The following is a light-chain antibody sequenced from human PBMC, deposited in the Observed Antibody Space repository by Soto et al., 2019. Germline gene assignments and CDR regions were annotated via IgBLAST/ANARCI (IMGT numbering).Light chain of an antibody. CDR3: QQYYIAPYA. CDR1: QSVFKSSNNKNY. CDR2: WAS. J-gene: IGKJ2*01. V-gene: IGKV4-1*01. Sequence: DIVMTQSPDSLAVSLGERDTINCESSQSVFKSSNNKNYLAWYQKKPGQPPKVLIYWASTRESGVPDRFSGSGSWTDFTLTITSLQDEDVAVYYCQQYYIAPYAFGQGTKREIK.